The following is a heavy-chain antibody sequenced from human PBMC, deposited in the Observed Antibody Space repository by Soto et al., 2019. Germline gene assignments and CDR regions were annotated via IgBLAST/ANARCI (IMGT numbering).Heavy chain of an antibody. CDR1: GGSFSGYY. D-gene: IGHD1-1*01. J-gene: IGHJ3*02. Sequence: SETLSLTCAVYGGSFSGYYWSWIRQPPGKGLEWIGEINHSGSTNYNPSLKSRVTISVDTSKNQFSLKLSSVTAADTAVYYCARGRLEPRKRSAFDIWGQGTMVTVSS. CDR3: ARGRLEPRKRSAFDI. V-gene: IGHV4-34*01. CDR2: INHSGST.